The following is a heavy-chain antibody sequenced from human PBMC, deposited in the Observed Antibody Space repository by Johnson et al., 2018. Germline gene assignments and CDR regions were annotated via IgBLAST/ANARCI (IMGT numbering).Heavy chain of an antibody. J-gene: IGHJ3*02. CDR1: GGSVSSGSYY. CDR3: AGGYSSSWYLLGAFDI. V-gene: IGHV4-61*01. CDR2: IYYSGST. D-gene: IGHD6-13*01. Sequence: QVQLQESGPGLVKPSETLSLTCTVSGGSVSSGSYYWSWIRQPPGKGLEWIGYIYYSGSTTYNPSLKSRVPISVDTSKNQFSLKLSSVTAADTAVYYCAGGYSSSWYLLGAFDIWGQGTMVTVSS.